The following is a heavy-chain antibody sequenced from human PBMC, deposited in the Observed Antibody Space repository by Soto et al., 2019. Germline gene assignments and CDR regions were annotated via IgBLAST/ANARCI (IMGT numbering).Heavy chain of an antibody. Sequence: QVQLQESGPGLVKPSETLSLTCTVSGGSISSYYWSWIRQPPGKGLEWIGYIYYSGSTNYNPSLKSRVTISVDTSKNQFSLKLSSVTAADTAVYYCARAYFGPGDYWENWGQGTLVTVSS. D-gene: IGHD4-17*01. CDR3: ARAYFGPGDYWEN. J-gene: IGHJ4*02. CDR1: GGSISSYY. CDR2: IYYSGST. V-gene: IGHV4-59*01.